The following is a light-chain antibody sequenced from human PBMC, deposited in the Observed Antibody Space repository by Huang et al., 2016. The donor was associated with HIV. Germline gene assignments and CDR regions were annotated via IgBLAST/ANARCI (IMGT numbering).Light chain of an antibody. V-gene: IGKV3-20*01. J-gene: IGKJ4*01. CDR2: GAS. Sequence: EFVLTQSPGTLSLPPGDTATLSCRASQRVSSNYLAWYQQRPGQSPRLIIYGASNRATGIPDRFSGGWSGTDFTLTSNRLGPEDFAVYYCQQYGSLLTFGGGTKVEIK. CDR1: QRVSSNY. CDR3: QQYGSLLT.